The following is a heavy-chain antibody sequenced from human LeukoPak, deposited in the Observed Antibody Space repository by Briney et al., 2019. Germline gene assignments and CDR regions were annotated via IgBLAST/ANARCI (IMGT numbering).Heavy chain of an antibody. CDR3: ASRVYGLGSFNY. V-gene: IGHV4-39*01. CDR1: GDSISSTSYY. J-gene: IGHJ4*01. D-gene: IGHD3-10*01. Sequence: SETLSLTCTVSGDSISSTSYYWDWIRQPPGKGLEWIGSIYNSGTTYYNPSLKSRVTISVDTSKNQFSLKVSSVTAADTAVYYCASRVYGLGSFNYWGQGTLVTVS. CDR2: IYNSGTT.